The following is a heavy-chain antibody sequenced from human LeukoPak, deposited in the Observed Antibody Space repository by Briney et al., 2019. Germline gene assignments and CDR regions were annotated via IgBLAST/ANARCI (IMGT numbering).Heavy chain of an antibody. CDR1: GYTFTSYG. CDR3: ARDLNSSGWYDAFDI. Sequence: TSVKVSCKASGYTFTSYGISWVRQAPGQGLEWMGWISAYNGNTNYAQKLQGRVTMTTDTSTSTAYMELRSLRSDDTAVYYCARDLNSSGWYDAFDIWGQGTMVTVSS. J-gene: IGHJ3*02. D-gene: IGHD6-19*01. CDR2: ISAYNGNT. V-gene: IGHV1-18*01.